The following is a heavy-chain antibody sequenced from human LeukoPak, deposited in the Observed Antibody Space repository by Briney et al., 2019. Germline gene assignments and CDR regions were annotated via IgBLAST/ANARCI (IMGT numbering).Heavy chain of an antibody. V-gene: IGHV3-23*01. J-gene: IGHJ6*02. CDR3: AKEDAGYCSGGTCHYYYYYYGLDV. Sequence: GGSLRLSCAASGFSFDTHGMHWVRQAPGKGLEWVSGISYSGDKTYYADSVKGRFTISRDNSKNTLYLQMNSLRAEDTAVYYCAKEDAGYCSGGTCHYYYYYYGLDVWGQGAAVNVSS. CDR2: ISYSGDKT. D-gene: IGHD2-15*01. CDR1: GFSFDTHG.